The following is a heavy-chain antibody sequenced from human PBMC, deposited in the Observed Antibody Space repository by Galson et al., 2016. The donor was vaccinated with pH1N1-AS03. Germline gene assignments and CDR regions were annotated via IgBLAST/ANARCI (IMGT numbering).Heavy chain of an antibody. CDR1: GGVFSNYA. CDR3: ATKGPVASYRAFDV. CDR2: IISLFGTT. V-gene: IGHV1-69*13. J-gene: IGHJ3*01. Sequence: SVKVSCKASGGVFSNYAFSWVRQVPGQGLEWIGSIISLFGTTNYAQKFQDRVTITADGSMELNSLTSGDTAVYYCATKGPVASYRAFDVWGQGTTVTVSS. D-gene: IGHD4-23*01.